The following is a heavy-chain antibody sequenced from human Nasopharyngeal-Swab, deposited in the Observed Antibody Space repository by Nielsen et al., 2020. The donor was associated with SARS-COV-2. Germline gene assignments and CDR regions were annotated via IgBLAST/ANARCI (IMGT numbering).Heavy chain of an antibody. V-gene: IGHV4-59*12. J-gene: IGHJ6*02. Sequence: PGKGLEWIGDIYNSGSTNYNPSLKSRVTISVDTSKNQFSLKLSSVTAADTAVYYCARGSGGSYSRYYYYGMDVWGQGTTVTVS. D-gene: IGHD1-26*01. CDR3: ARGSGGSYSRYYYYGMDV. CDR2: IYNSGST.